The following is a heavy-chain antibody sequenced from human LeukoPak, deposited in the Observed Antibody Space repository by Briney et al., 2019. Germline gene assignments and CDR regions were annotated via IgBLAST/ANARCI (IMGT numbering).Heavy chain of an antibody. Sequence: GGSLRLSCAASGFTFSRHWMSWVRQAPGKGLEWVANINQDGSEKYYVDSVKGRFTVSRDNAKNSLDLQMSNLRAEDTAVYFCARGGGLDVWGQGATVTVSS. J-gene: IGHJ6*02. CDR3: ARGGGLDV. D-gene: IGHD3-16*01. CDR2: INQDGSEK. CDR1: GFTFSRHW. V-gene: IGHV3-7*03.